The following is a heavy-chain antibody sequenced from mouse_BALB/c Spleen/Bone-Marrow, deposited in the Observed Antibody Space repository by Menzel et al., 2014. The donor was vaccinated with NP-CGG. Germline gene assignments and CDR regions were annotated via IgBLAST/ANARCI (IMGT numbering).Heavy chain of an antibody. CDR2: ISSGGSYT. J-gene: IGHJ2*01. D-gene: IGHD2-3*01. CDR3: TRRGDYDGYFDY. V-gene: IGHV5-6-4*01. Sequence: EVMLVESGGGLVKPGGSLKLSCAAPGFTFSSYTMSWVRQIPEKRLEWVATISSGGSYTYYPDSVKGRFTISRDNAKNTLYLQMSSLKSEDTAMYYCTRRGDYDGYFDYWGQGTTLTVSS. CDR1: GFTFSSYT.